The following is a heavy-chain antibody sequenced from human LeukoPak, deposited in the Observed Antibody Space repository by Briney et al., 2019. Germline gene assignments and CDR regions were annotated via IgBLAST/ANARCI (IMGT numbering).Heavy chain of an antibody. V-gene: IGHV1-18*01. J-gene: IGHJ4*02. CDR1: GYTFTSYG. CDR3: ARDHDYVWGSYRYEYYFDY. D-gene: IGHD3-16*02. Sequence: ASVKVSCKASGYTFTSYGISWVRQAPGQGLEWMGWISAYNGNTNYAQKLQGRVTMTTDTSTSTAYMELRSLRSDDTAVYYCARDHDYVWGSYRYEYYFDYWGQGTLVTVSS. CDR2: ISAYNGNT.